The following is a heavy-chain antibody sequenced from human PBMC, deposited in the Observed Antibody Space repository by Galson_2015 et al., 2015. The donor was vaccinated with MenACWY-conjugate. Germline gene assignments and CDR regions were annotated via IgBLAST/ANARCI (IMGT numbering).Heavy chain of an antibody. Sequence: SVKVSCKASGDSFNTYSFNWIRQAPGQGPEWLGGIIPVFHTTDYAQRFQGRLTITADESTSTVYMELCSLRSDDTAIYYCARPGGDYEQRTFFDYWGQGTLVTVSS. V-gene: IGHV1-69*13. D-gene: IGHD4-17*01. CDR3: ARPGGDYEQRTFFDY. J-gene: IGHJ4*02. CDR1: GDSFNTYS. CDR2: IIPVFHTT.